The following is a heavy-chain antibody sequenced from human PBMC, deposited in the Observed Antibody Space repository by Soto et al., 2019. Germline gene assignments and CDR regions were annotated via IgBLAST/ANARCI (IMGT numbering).Heavy chain of an antibody. CDR2: ISGNGGST. CDR1: GFTFSSYA. Sequence: EVQLVESGGGLVQPGGSLRLSCAASGFTFSSYAMHWVRQAPGKGLEYVSAISGNGGSTYYANSVKGRFTISRDNSKNTLDLQMGSLRAEDMAVYYCARRTPGWDFDLWGRGTLVTVSS. V-gene: IGHV3-64*01. CDR3: ARRTPGWDFDL. J-gene: IGHJ2*01.